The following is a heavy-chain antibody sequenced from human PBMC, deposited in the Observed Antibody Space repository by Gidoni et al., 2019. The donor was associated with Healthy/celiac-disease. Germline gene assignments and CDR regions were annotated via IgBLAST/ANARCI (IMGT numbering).Heavy chain of an antibody. Sequence: QVQLVQSGAEVKKPGASVKVSCTASGYTFTSYGISWVRQAPGQGLEWMGWISAYNGNTNYAQKLQGRVTMTTDTSTSTAYMELRSLRSDDTAVYYCARDMGTIVGANNREDAFDIWGQGTMVTVSS. J-gene: IGHJ3*02. V-gene: IGHV1-18*01. D-gene: IGHD1-26*01. CDR1: GYTFTSYG. CDR3: ARDMGTIVGANNREDAFDI. CDR2: ISAYNGNT.